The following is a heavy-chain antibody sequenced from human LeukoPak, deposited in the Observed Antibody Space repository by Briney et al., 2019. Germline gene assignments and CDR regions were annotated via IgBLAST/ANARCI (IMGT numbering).Heavy chain of an antibody. J-gene: IGHJ4*02. Sequence: GGSLRLSCAASGYTVSSNYMSWVRQAPGKGLEWVANIKEDGSETYYMDSAKGRFTISRDNAKNSLYLQMNSLRDEDTAVYYCARDSGRREDYWGQGILVTVSS. CDR3: ARDSGRREDY. D-gene: IGHD1-1*01. CDR2: IKEDGSET. CDR1: GYTVSSNY. V-gene: IGHV3-7*01.